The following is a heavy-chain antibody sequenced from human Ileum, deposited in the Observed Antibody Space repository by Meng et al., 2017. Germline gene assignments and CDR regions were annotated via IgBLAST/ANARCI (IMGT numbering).Heavy chain of an antibody. J-gene: IGHJ4*02. D-gene: IGHD3-22*01. CDR2: VRSSSSYI. CDR3: ARVNSDGSGRYYFDY. Sequence: GESLKISCAASGFTFSSYDINWVRQAPGKGLEWVSSVRSSSSYISYADSLKGRFTISRDNAKNSLSLQMNSLRDEDTAVYYCARVNSDGSGRYYFDYWGQGTLVTVSS. CDR1: GFTFSSYD. V-gene: IGHV3-21*01.